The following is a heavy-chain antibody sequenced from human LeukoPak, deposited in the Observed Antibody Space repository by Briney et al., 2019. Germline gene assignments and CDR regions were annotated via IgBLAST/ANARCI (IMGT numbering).Heavy chain of an antibody. CDR2: MSPNSGNT. CDR3: ARGYWSGYSYNWFDP. Sequence: GASVKVSCKASRYTFSNYDINWVRQATGQGLEWMGWMSPNSGNTGYAQKFQGRVTMTRTTSMSTAYMELNSLRSEDTAVYYCARGYWSGYSYNWFDPWGEGTLVTVSS. CDR1: RYTFSNYD. J-gene: IGHJ5*02. D-gene: IGHD3-3*01. V-gene: IGHV1-8*01.